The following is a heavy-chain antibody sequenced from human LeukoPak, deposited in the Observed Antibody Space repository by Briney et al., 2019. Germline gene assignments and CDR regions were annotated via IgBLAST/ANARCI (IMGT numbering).Heavy chain of an antibody. V-gene: IGHV1-69*13. CDR1: GGTFSSYA. D-gene: IGHD2-8*01. J-gene: IGHJ4*02. CDR3: ARSYCTNGVCYTNYFDY. CDR2: IIPIFGTA. Sequence: ASVKVSCKASGGTFSSYAISWVRQAPGQGLEWMGGIIPIFGTANYAQKFQGRVTITADESTSTAYMELSSLRSEDTAVYYCARSYCTNGVCYTNYFDYWGQGTLVTVSS.